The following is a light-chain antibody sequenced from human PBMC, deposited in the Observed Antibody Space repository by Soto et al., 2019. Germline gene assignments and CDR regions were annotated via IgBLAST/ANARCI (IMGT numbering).Light chain of an antibody. Sequence: DIQMTQSPSILSASVGDRVTITCRASESISGYLAWYQQKPGQAPKLLIYKASTLETGVPSRFSGSGSGTRFTLSITSLQPEDFATYYCQHYSTYWWTFGQGTKVEVK. CDR2: KAS. CDR1: ESISGY. CDR3: QHYSTYWWT. J-gene: IGKJ1*01. V-gene: IGKV1-5*03.